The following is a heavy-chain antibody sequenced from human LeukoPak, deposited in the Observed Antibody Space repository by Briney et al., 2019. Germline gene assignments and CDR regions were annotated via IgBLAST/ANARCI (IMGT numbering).Heavy chain of an antibody. V-gene: IGHV3-53*01. J-gene: IGHJ2*01. CDR1: GFTVSSNY. CDR2: IYSGGST. CDR3: ARDQSLYWYFDL. D-gene: IGHD3-16*02. Sequence: GGSLRLSCAASGFTVSSNYMSWVRQAPGKGLEWVSVIYSGGSTYYADSVKGRFTISRDSSKNTLYLQMNSLRAEDTAVYYCARDQSLYWYFDLWGRGTLVTVSS.